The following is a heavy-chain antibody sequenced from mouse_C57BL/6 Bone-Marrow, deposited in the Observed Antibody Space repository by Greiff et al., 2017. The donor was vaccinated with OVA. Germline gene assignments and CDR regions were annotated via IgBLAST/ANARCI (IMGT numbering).Heavy chain of an antibody. D-gene: IGHD1-1*01. CDR1: GYTFTSYW. CDR2: IDPNSGGT. J-gene: IGHJ1*03. V-gene: IGHV1-72*01. Sequence: VQLQQPGAELVKPGASVKLSCKASGYTFTSYWMHWVKQRPGRGLEWIGRIDPNSGGTKYNEKFKSKATLTVDKPSSTAYMQLSSLTSEDSAVYYGARRPYYGSSYWYFDVWGTGTTVTVSS. CDR3: ARRPYYGSSYWYFDV.